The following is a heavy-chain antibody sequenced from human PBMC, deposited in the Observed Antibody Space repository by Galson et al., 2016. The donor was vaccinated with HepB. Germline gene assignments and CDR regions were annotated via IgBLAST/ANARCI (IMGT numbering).Heavy chain of an antibody. CDR2: IKQDGSEK. J-gene: IGHJ6*02. V-gene: IGHV3-7*01. Sequence: LRLSCAASGFPFSNYWMTWVRQAPGKGLEWVAKIKQDGSEKYYVDSVKGRFTISRDNAKNALYLQMNSLRVVDTAVYYCARTITGTPWHHYYYGMDVWGQGTTVSVSS. D-gene: IGHD1-20*01. CDR1: GFPFSNYW. CDR3: ARTITGTPWHHYYYGMDV.